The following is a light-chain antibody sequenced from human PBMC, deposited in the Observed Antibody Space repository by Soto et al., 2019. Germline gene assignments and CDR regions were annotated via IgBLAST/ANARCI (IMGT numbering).Light chain of an antibody. CDR3: QQYNDNWT. CDR2: KAS. V-gene: IGKV1-5*03. CDR1: QSISSW. Sequence: DIPMTPSPSTLSASVGDRVTITCRASQSISSWLAWYQQKPGTAPKLLIYKASTLQSGVPSRFSGSGSGTEFTLTISSLQPDDSATYYCQQYNDNWTFGQGTKVEIK. J-gene: IGKJ1*01.